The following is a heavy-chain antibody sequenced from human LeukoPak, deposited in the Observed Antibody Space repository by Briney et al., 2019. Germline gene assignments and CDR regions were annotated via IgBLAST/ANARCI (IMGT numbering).Heavy chain of an antibody. CDR2: INPNSGGT. CDR1: VYTFTAYY. Sequence: ASVKVSCKTSVYTFTAYYIHCVRQAPGQGLEWMGWINPNSGGTNYAQNLQGRVTMTRDTSISTSYMELSRLRSDDTAVYYCVRDDFSPWGQGTLVTVSS. D-gene: IGHD2-21*02. CDR3: VRDDFSP. V-gene: IGHV1-2*02. J-gene: IGHJ5*02.